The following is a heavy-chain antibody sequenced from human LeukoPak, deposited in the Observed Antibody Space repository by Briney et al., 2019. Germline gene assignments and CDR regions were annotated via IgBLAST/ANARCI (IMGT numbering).Heavy chain of an antibody. Sequence: PSETLSLTCTVSGGSISNYYWSWIRQPPGKGLEYIGRIYSSGSTNYSPSHKSRVTMSVDTSKNQFSLKLTSVTAADTAVYYCARGDIIRGDYNWFDPWGQGILVTVSS. CDR1: GGSISNYY. CDR2: IYSSGST. V-gene: IGHV4-4*07. CDR3: ARGDIIRGDYNWFDP. J-gene: IGHJ5*02. D-gene: IGHD3-10*01.